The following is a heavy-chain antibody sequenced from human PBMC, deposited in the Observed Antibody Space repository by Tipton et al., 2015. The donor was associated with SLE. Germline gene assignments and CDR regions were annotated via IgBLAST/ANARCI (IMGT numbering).Heavy chain of an antibody. D-gene: IGHD3-3*01. V-gene: IGHV6-1*01. Sequence: GLVKPSQTLSLTCAISGDSVSSNSAAWNWIRQCPSRGLEWLGRTYYMSKWYNDYAVSVNSRIIINPDTSKNQFSLQLTSVTPEETAVYYCARWFLYDGFQVWGQGTLVTVSS. CDR2: TYYMSKWYN. J-gene: IGHJ1*01. CDR3: ARWFLYDGFQV. CDR1: GDSVSSNSAA.